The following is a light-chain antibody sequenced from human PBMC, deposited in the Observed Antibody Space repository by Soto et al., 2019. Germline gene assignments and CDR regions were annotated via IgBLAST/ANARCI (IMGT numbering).Light chain of an antibody. CDR3: QQYNTWPLT. J-gene: IGKJ3*01. Sequence: EAVMTQSPATLSVSPGERPTLSCRASQSVSSNLAWYQQKPGQAPRLLIYDASSRATGIPARFSGSGSGTEFTPTISSLQSEDFAVYYCQQYNTWPLTFGPGTNVDI. CDR2: DAS. V-gene: IGKV3-15*01. CDR1: QSVSSN.